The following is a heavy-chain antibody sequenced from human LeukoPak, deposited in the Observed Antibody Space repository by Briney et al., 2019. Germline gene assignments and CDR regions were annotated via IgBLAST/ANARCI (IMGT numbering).Heavy chain of an antibody. V-gene: IGHV4-59*01. D-gene: IGHD6-13*01. CDR3: ARVGAAAGTYYYYYMDV. J-gene: IGHJ6*03. Sequence: PSETRSLTCTVSGGSISNKYWSWIRQPPGKGLEWIGYIYYSGNTNYNPSLKSRVTISVDTSKNQFSLKLSSVTAADTAVYYCARVGAAAGTYYYYYMDVWGKGTTVTVSS. CDR1: GGSISNKY. CDR2: IYYSGNT.